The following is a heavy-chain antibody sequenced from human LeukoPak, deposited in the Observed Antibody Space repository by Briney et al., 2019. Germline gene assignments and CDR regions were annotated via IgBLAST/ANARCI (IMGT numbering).Heavy chain of an antibody. V-gene: IGHV3-30*02. J-gene: IGHJ4*02. CDR3: AKDQEDIVVVAAADAFGY. CDR1: GFTFSSYG. CDR2: IRYDGSNK. D-gene: IGHD2-15*01. Sequence: GGSLRLSCAASGFTFSSYGMHWVRQAPGKGLEWVAFIRYDGSNKYYADSVKGRFTISRDNSKNTLYLQMNSLRAEDTAVYYCAKDQEDIVVVAAADAFGYWGQGTLVTVSS.